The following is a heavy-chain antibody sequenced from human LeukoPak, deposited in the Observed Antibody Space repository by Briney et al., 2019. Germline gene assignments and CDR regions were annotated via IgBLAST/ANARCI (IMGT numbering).Heavy chain of an antibody. CDR1: GFTFSSYA. V-gene: IGHV3-64*01. D-gene: IGHD3-10*01. CDR3: ARWVPLTGVWFDP. CDR2: ISSNGGST. J-gene: IGHJ5*02. Sequence: PGGSLRLSCAASGFTFSSYAMHWVRQAPGKGLEYVSAISSNGGSTYYANSVKGRFTISRDNSKNTLYLQMGSLRAEDMAVYYCARWVPLTGVWFDPWGQGTLVTVSS.